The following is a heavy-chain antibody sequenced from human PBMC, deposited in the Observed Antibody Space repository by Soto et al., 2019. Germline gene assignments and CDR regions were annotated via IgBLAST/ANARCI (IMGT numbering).Heavy chain of an antibody. CDR1: GGSISSGGYY. D-gene: IGHD3-10*01. J-gene: IGHJ6*02. V-gene: IGHV4-31*01. CDR2: IYYSGST. Sequence: QVQLQESGPGLVKPSQTLSLTCTVSGGSISSGGYYWSWIRQHPGKGLEWIGYIYYSGSTYYNPSITSHVTISVDTSKNQFSLKLSSVTAADTAVYYCARDRLWFGELHHPNYYGMDVWGQGTTVTVSS. CDR3: ARDRLWFGELHHPNYYGMDV.